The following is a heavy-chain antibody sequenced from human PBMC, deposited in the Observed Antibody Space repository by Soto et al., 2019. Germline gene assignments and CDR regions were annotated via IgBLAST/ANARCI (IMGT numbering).Heavy chain of an antibody. CDR2: IYYSGST. V-gene: IGHV4-39*01. CDR3: ARFGVGYFDWLISAFDI. J-gene: IGHJ3*02. D-gene: IGHD3-9*01. Sequence: QLQLQESGPGLVKPSETLSLTCTVSGGSISSSSYYWGWIRQPPGKGLEWIGSIYYSGSTYYNPSLKSRVTISVDTSKNQFSLKLSSVTAADTAVYYCARFGVGYFDWLISAFDIWGQGTMVTVSS. CDR1: GGSISSSSYY.